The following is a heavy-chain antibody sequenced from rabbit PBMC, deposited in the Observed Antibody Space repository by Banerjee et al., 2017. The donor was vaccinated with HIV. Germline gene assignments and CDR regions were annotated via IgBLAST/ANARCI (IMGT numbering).Heavy chain of an antibody. Sequence: QSLEESGGDLVKPGASLALTCKASGFDLSTYYYMSWVRQAPGKGLEWIGCIYAGSGSAYYASWAKGRFTISKTSSTTVTLQMTSLTAADTATYFCARHDASSTYSFNLWGPGTLVTVS. D-gene: IGHD8-1*01. CDR2: IYAGSGSA. CDR3: ARHDASSTYSFNL. J-gene: IGHJ4*01. V-gene: IGHV1S40*01. CDR1: GFDLSTYYY.